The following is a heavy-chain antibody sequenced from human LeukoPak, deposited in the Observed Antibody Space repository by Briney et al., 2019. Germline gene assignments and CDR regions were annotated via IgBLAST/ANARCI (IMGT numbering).Heavy chain of an antibody. CDR2: IYYSGST. CDR1: GGSISSYY. CDR3: AGLRGYCSGGSCYYEYFQH. J-gene: IGHJ1*01. D-gene: IGHD2-15*01. V-gene: IGHV4-59*08. Sequence: SETLSLTCTVSGGSISSYYWSWIRQPPGKGLEWIGYIYYSGSTNYNPSLKSRVTISVDTSKNQFSLKLSSVTAADTAVYYCAGLRGYCSGGSCYYEYFQHWGQGTLVTVSS.